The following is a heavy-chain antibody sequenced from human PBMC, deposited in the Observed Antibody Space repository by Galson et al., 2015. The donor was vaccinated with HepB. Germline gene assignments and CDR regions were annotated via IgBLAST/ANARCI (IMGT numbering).Heavy chain of an antibody. CDR1: GYTFTGYY. D-gene: IGHD3-10*01. CDR3: ASRHSYFRSGTWYNVSDY. J-gene: IGHJ4*02. Sequence: SVKVSCKASGYTFTGYYMHWVRQAPGQGLEWMGWINPNSGGTTYAQKFQGRVTMTRDTSISTAYMELSRLRSDDTAMYYCASRHSYFRSGTWYNVSDYWGQGTLVTVSP. CDR2: INPNSGGT. V-gene: IGHV1-2*02.